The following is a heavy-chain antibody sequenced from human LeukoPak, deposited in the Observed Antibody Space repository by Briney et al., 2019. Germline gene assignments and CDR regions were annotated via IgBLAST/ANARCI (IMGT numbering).Heavy chain of an antibody. V-gene: IGHV3-48*03. CDR3: ARDQYGTRLD. CDR2: TSSSGSTT. J-gene: IGHJ4*02. D-gene: IGHD1-1*01. CDR1: GFTFSSYE. Sequence: GGSLRLSCAASGFTFSSYEMNWVRQAPGKGLEWVSYTSSSGSTTYYADSVKGRFTISRDNAKNSLSLQMNSLRAEDTAVYYCARDQYGTRLDWGPGTLVTVSS.